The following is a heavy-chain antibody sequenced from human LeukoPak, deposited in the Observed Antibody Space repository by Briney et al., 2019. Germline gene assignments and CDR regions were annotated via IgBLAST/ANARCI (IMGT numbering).Heavy chain of an antibody. J-gene: IGHJ4*02. Sequence: PGGSLRLSCAASGFTFSSYAMSWVRQAPGKGLEWVSAISGSRGSTYYADSVKGRFTISRDNSKNTLYLQMNSLRAEDTAVYYCAKDVYYYDSSGYYSPRVGYFDYWGQGTLVTVSS. V-gene: IGHV3-23*01. CDR3: AKDVYYYDSSGYYSPRVGYFDY. CDR1: GFTFSSYA. CDR2: ISGSRGST. D-gene: IGHD3-22*01.